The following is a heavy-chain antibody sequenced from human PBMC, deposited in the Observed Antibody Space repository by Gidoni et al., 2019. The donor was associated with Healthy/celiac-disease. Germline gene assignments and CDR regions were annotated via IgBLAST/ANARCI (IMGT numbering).Heavy chain of an antibody. V-gene: IGHV4-34*01. CDR3: ASRTTVTTPKYGMDV. CDR1: GGSFSGYY. J-gene: IGHJ6*02. CDR2: INHSGST. D-gene: IGHD4-17*01. Sequence: QVQLQQWGAGLLKPSETLSLTCAVYGGSFSGYYWSWIRQPPGKGLEWIGEINHSGSTNYNPSLKSRVTISVDTPKNQFSLKLSSVTAADTAVYYCASRTTVTTPKYGMDVWGQGTTVTVSS.